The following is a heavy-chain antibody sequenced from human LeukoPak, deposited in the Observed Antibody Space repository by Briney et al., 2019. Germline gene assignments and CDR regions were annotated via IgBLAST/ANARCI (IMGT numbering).Heavy chain of an antibody. D-gene: IGHD2-2*02. CDR3: ASFRAAAITEYYFDY. CDR1: GGSISSGSYY. Sequence: PSETLSLTCTVSGGSISSGSYYWSWIRQPAGKGLEWIGRIYTSGSTSYNPSLKSRVTISVDTSKNQFSLKLSSVTAADTAVYYCASFRAAAITEYYFDYWGQGTLVTVSS. V-gene: IGHV4-61*02. J-gene: IGHJ4*02. CDR2: IYTSGST.